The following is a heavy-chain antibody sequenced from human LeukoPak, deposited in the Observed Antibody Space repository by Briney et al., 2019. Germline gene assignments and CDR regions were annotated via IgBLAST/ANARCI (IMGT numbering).Heavy chain of an antibody. CDR1: GVTFDDYA. V-gene: IGHV3-9*01. CDR2: MSWNSGSI. J-gene: IGHJ6*02. D-gene: IGHD3-3*01. CDR3: AKDRVTIFGVVPGGVAYGMDV. Sequence: GRSLRLSCAASGVTFDDYAMHWGRQAPGKGLEWVSGMSWNSGSIGYADSVKGRFTISRDNAKNSLYLQMNSLRAEDTALYYCAKDRVTIFGVVPGGVAYGMDVWGQGTTVTVSS.